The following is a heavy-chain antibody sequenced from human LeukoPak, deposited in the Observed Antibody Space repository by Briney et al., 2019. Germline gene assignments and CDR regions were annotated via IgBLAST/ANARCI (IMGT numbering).Heavy chain of an antibody. D-gene: IGHD4-17*01. CDR3: ARAHLHYGDSIHDLDY. CDR2: ISAYNGNT. CDR1: GYTFTSYG. Sequence: GASVKVSCKASGYTFTSYGISWVRQAPGQGLEWMGWISAYNGNTNYAQKLQGRVTMTTDTSTSTAYMELRSLRSDDTAVYYCARAHLHYGDSIHDLDYWGQGTLVTVSS. V-gene: IGHV1-18*01. J-gene: IGHJ4*02.